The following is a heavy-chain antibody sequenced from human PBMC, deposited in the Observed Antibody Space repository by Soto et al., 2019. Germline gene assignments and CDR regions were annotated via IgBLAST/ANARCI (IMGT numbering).Heavy chain of an antibody. CDR3: ARQGPYGMDV. CDR1: GGSISSSNW. Sequence: SETLSLTCAVSGGSISSSNWWSWVRQPPGKGLEWIGYIYYSGSTNYNPSLKSRVTISVDTSKNQFSLKLSSVTAADTAVYYCARQGPYGMDVWGQGTTVTVSS. V-gene: IGHV4-4*02. CDR2: IYYSGST. J-gene: IGHJ6*02.